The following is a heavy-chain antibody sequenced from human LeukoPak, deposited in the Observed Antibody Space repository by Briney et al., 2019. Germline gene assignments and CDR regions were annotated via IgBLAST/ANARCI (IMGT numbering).Heavy chain of an antibody. V-gene: IGHV6-1*01. CDR2: TYYRSTWYN. D-gene: IGHD2-2*01. Sequence: SQTLSLTCAISGDSVSSNSVTWNWIRQSPSRGLEWLGRTYYRSTWYNDYAVSMRGRITVNPDTSKNQFSLHLNSVTPEDTAVYYCARRLTQYDCFDPWGQGILVTVSS. CDR3: ARRLTQYDCFDP. J-gene: IGHJ5*02. CDR1: GDSVSSNSVT.